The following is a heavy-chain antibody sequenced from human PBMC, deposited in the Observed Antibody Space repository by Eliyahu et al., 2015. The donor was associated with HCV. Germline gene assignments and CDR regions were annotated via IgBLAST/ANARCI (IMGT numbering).Heavy chain of an antibody. CDR3: ASGGGGIAVAGTGGWFDP. V-gene: IGHV4-59*01. CDR2: IHYSGST. J-gene: IGHJ5*02. D-gene: IGHD6-19*01. Sequence: QVQLQESGPGLVKPSETLSLTCTVXGXSLTXXYWSWXRPPPGKGLEWIGYIHYSGSTNYXPSLKSRVTISLDTSKNQFSLXXTSVTAADTAVYYCASGGGGIAVAGTGGWFDPWGQGTLVTVSS. CDR1: GXSLTXXY.